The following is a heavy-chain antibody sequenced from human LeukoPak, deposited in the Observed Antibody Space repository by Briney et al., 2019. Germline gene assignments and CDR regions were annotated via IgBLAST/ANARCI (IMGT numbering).Heavy chain of an antibody. CDR2: IYYSGST. J-gene: IGHJ4*02. Sequence: PSETLSLTCTVSGGSTSSYYWSWIRQPPGKGLEWIGYIYYSGSTNYNPSLKSRVTISVDTSKNQFSLKLSSVTAADTAVYYCARLGGLVTTGYYFDYWGQGTLVTVSS. CDR3: ARLGGLVTTGYYFDY. D-gene: IGHD4-11*01. V-gene: IGHV4-59*08. CDR1: GGSTSSYY.